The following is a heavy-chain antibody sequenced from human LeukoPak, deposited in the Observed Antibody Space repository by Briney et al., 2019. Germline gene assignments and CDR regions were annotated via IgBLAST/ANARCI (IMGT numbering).Heavy chain of an antibody. D-gene: IGHD3-9*01. Sequence: SETLSLTCTVSGGSISSSSYYWGWIRQPPGKGLEWIGSIYYSGSTYYNPSLKSRVTISVDTSKNQFSLKLSSVTAADTAVYYCARDGLNDISPYYYYGMDVWGQGTTVTVSS. CDR2: IYYSGST. J-gene: IGHJ6*02. CDR3: ARDGLNDISPYYYYGMDV. CDR1: GGSISSSSYY. V-gene: IGHV4-39*07.